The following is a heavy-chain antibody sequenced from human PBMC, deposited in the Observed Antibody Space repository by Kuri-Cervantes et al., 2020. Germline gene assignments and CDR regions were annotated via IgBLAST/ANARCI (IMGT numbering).Heavy chain of an antibody. D-gene: IGHD2-2*01. CDR2: ISSSGSTI. CDR1: GFTFSDYY. V-gene: IGHV3-11*01. J-gene: IGHJ5*02. Sequence: GGSLRLSCAASGFTFSDYYMSWIRQAPGKGLERVSYISSSGSTIYYADSVKGRFTISRDNAKNSLYLQMNSLRAEDTAVYYCASPPDIVVVPAATLSRPWFDPWGQGTLVTVSS. CDR3: ASPPDIVVVPAATLSRPWFDP.